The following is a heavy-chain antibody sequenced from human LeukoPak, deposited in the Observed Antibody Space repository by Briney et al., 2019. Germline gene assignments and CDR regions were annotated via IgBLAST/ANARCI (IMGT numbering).Heavy chain of an antibody. V-gene: IGHV5-51*01. CDR3: ARWADTMARAFDI. CDR2: IYPGDSDT. J-gene: IGHJ3*02. D-gene: IGHD3-10*01. Sequence: GESLKISCKGSGYSFTNYWIGWVRQMPGKGLEWMGIIYPGDSDTRYSPSFQGQVTISADTSISTAYLQWSSLKASDTAMYYCARWADTMARAFDIWGQGTMVTVSS. CDR1: GYSFTNYW.